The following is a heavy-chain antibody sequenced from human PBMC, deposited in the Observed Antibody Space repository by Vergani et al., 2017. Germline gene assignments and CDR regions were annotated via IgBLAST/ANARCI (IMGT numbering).Heavy chain of an antibody. CDR3: ARDXGGRYCSSTSCPYYFDY. CDR2: ISSSGTTI. J-gene: IGHJ4*02. CDR1: GFTFSSYE. D-gene: IGHD2-2*01. V-gene: IGHV3-48*03. Sequence: EVQLVESGGDLVQPGGSLRLSCAASGFTFSSYEINWVRQAPGKGLEWVSYISSSGTTIYYADSVEGRFTISGDNAKNSLYLQMNSLRAEDTAVYYCARDXGGRYCSSTSCPYYFDYWGQGTLVTVSS.